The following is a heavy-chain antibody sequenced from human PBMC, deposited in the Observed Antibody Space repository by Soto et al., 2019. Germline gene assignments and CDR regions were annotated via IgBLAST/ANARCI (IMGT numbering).Heavy chain of an antibody. CDR1: GFSLSTSGVG. J-gene: IGHJ4*02. Sequence: QITLKESGPTLVKPTQTLTLTCTFSGFSLSTSGVGVGWIRQPPGKALEWLAVIYWYDDKRYSPSLKSRLTITKGTSDNQVVLTMTNVDPVDTASYYCAHFNGYEEFEYWGQGTLVTVSS. V-gene: IGHV2-5*01. CDR2: IYWYDDK. CDR3: AHFNGYEEFEY. D-gene: IGHD5-12*01.